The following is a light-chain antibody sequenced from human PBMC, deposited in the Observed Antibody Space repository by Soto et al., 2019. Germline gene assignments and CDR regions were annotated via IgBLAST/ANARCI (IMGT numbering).Light chain of an antibody. CDR3: QQYNNWPRT. V-gene: IGKV3-15*01. Sequence: ERLMMQSPAPLSVYPGESVSLSCRGSQLFSSNLAWYQHKPGQAPRLLIYGVSTRDTGVPDRFSGSASGTEFTLTITSLQSEAFAVYYCQQYNNWPRTFGPGTRLEIK. J-gene: IGKJ5*01. CDR1: QLFSSN. CDR2: GVS.